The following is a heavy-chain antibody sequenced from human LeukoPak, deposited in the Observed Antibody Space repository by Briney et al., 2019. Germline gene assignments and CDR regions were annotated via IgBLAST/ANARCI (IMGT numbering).Heavy chain of an antibody. CDR3: ALDFWRGSVITNY. D-gene: IGHD3-3*01. V-gene: IGHV4-34*01. CDR2: INHSGST. Sequence: SETLSLTCAVYGGSFSNYYWSWIRRPPGKGLGWIGEINHSGSTNYNPSLKSRVTVSVDTSKNQFSLKLSSVTAADTAVYYCALDFWRGSVITNYWGQGTLVTVSS. J-gene: IGHJ4*02. CDR1: GGSFSNYY.